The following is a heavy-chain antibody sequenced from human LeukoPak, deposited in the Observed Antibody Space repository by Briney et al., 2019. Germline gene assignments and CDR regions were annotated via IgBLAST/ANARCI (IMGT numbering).Heavy chain of an antibody. J-gene: IGHJ3*02. CDR1: GGSISSYY. CDR3: AKDQGSSGWYSFLGYAFDI. Sequence: SETLSLACTVSGGSISSYYWSWIRQPAGKGLEWIGRIYTSGSTNYNPSLKSRVTMSVDTSKNQFSLKLSSVTAADTAVYYCAKDQGSSGWYSFLGYAFDIWGQGTMVTVSS. CDR2: IYTSGST. D-gene: IGHD6-19*01. V-gene: IGHV4-4*07.